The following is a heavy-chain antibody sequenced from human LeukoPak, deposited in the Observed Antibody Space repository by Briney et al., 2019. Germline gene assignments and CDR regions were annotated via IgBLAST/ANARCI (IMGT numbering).Heavy chain of an antibody. CDR2: ISYDGSNK. V-gene: IGHV3-30-3*01. CDR3: ARDQSYGFDY. J-gene: IGHJ4*02. Sequence: GGSLRLSCAASGFTFSSYAMHWVRQAPGKGLEWVAVISYDGSNKYYADSVKGRFTISRDNSKNTLYLQMNSLRDEDTAVYYCARDQSYGFDYWGQGTLVTVSS. D-gene: IGHD1-26*01. CDR1: GFTFSSYA.